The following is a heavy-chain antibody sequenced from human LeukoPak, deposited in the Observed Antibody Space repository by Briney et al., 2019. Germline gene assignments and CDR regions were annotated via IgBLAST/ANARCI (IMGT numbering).Heavy chain of an antibody. CDR1: GFTFSSYA. CDR2: ISYDGSNK. V-gene: IGHV3-30*04. Sequence: GGSLSLSCAASGFTFSSYAMHWVRQAPGKGLEWVAVISYDGSNKYYADSVKGRFTISRDNSKNTLYLQMNSLRPEDTSVYFCARSPTSWYFDYWGQGTLVTVSS. CDR3: ARSPTSWYFDY. J-gene: IGHJ4*02. D-gene: IGHD2-2*01.